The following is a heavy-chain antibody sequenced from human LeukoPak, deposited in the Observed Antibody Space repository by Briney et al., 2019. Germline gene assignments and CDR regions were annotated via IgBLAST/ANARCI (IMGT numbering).Heavy chain of an antibody. V-gene: IGHV4-39*01. J-gene: IGHJ4*02. CDR2: IYYSGGT. Sequence: PSETLSLTCSVSGCSISSRNYYWGWIRQPPGKKLEWIGSIYYSGGTYYNPSLKSRVTISVDTSQNQFSLKLNSVTAADTAVSYSARRSEKILIEPDFWGRGTLVTVSS. CDR3: ARRSEKILIEPDF. D-gene: IGHD2-8*01. CDR1: GCSISSRNYY.